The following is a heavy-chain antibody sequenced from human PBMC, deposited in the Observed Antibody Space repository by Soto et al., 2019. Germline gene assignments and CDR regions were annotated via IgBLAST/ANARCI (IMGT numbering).Heavy chain of an antibody. V-gene: IGHV4-31*03. J-gene: IGHJ4*02. CDR3: TRAPPPTVVGHYFDS. CDR1: GGSISSGDYY. D-gene: IGHD2-15*01. CDR2: IYFSGST. Sequence: QVQLQESGPGLVKPSQTLSLTCTVSGGSISSGDYYWNWIRQHPGKGLEWIGYIYFSGSTYYTPSLTSRVTISIDTSKNQFSLKLSSVIVADTAVYYCTRAPPPTVVGHYFDSWGQGTLVTVSS.